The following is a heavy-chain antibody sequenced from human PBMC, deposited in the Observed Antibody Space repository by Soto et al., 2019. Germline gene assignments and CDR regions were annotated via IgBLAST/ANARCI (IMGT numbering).Heavy chain of an antibody. CDR1: GYTFTSYG. J-gene: IGHJ6*03. D-gene: IGHD6-6*01. V-gene: IGHV1-18*01. CDR2: ISAYNGNT. CDR3: ARVGDSSSYYYYYYMDV. Sequence: ASVKVSCKASGYTFTSYGISWVRQAPGQGLEWMGWISAYNGNTNYAQKLQGRVTMTTDTSTSTAYMELRSLRSDDTAVYYCARVGDSSSYYYYYYMDVWGKGTTVTVSS.